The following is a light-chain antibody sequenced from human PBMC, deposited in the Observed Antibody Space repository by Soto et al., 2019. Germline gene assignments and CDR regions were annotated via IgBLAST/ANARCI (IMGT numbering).Light chain of an antibody. CDR3: QQYIDWPPGT. V-gene: IGKV3-15*01. CDR1: QSVSSS. J-gene: IGKJ1*01. CDR2: DTS. Sequence: EIVVTQSPATLSVSPGERATLSCRASQSVSSSLAWYQQRPGQAPRLLIYDTSTRAARISARFSGSGSGTEFTLTISSLQSEDFAVYYCQQYIDWPPGTFGQGTAVEIK.